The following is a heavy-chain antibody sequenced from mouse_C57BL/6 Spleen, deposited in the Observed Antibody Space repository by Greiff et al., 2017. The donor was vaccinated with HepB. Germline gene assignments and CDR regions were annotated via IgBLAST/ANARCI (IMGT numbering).Heavy chain of an antibody. J-gene: IGHJ2*01. CDR2: INPNNGGT. CDR3: ARRGWLLDY. CDR1: GYTFTDYN. V-gene: IGHV1-18*01. Sequence: EVQRVESGPELVKPGASVKIPCKASGYTFTDYNMDWVKQSHGKSLEWIGDINPNNGGTIYNQKFKGKATLTVDKSSSTAYMELRSLTSEDTAVYYCARRGWLLDYWGQGTTLTVSS. D-gene: IGHD2-2*01.